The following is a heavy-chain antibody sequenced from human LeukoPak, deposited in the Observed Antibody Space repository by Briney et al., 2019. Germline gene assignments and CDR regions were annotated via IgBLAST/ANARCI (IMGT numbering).Heavy chain of an antibody. CDR1: GFTFSSYG. CDR2: ISYDGSNK. Sequence: PGGSLRLSCAASGFTFSSYGMHWVRQAPGKGLEWVAVISYDGSNKYYADSVKGRFTISRDNSKNTLYLQMNSLRAEDTAVYYCAKAGDVAVAPYPPGYWGQGTLVTVSS. D-gene: IGHD6-19*01. CDR3: AKAGDVAVAPYPPGY. V-gene: IGHV3-30*18. J-gene: IGHJ4*02.